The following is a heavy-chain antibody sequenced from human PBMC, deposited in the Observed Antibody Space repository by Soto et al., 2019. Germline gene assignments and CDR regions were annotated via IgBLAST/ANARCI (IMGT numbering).Heavy chain of an antibody. D-gene: IGHD1-1*01. CDR3: ERGSATGPSRNYYRYQGMEV. Sequence: SVKVSCKASIGKPSGGTFRSFAFSWVRQAPGHGLEWMGGFIPFFGSANYAQKFQDRVTFTADESTSTAYMYLRGLTSDDTAVYYCERGSATGPSRNYYRYQGMEVWVKGTAETVS. V-gene: IGHV1-69*13. CDR2: FIPFFGSA. J-gene: IGHJ6*04. CDR1: IGKPSGGTFRSFA.